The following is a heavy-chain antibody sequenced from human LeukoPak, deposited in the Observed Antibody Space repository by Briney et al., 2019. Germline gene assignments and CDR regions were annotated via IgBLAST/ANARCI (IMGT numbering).Heavy chain of an antibody. CDR2: IYYSGST. J-gene: IGHJ5*02. CDR3: ARVSGGRENWFDP. V-gene: IGHV4-31*03. D-gene: IGHD2-15*01. CDR1: GGPISSGGYY. Sequence: SQTLSLTCTVSGGPISSGGYYWSWIRQHPGKGLEWIGYIYYSGSTYYNPSLKSRVTISVDTSKNQFSLKLSSVTAADTAVYYCARVSGGRENWFDPWGQGTLVTVSS.